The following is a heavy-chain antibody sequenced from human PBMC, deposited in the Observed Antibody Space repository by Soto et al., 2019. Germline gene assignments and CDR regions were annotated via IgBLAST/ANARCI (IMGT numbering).Heavy chain of an antibody. Sequence: ASVKVSCKASGYTFSDFDINWLRQASGQGPEWMGWMNAKSGDTFFARRFQGKFNMTWDTSLSTAYMEAGSLTSDDTAMYYCARGNPFNYAGFDVWGQGTTVTVSS. J-gene: IGHJ6*02. D-gene: IGHD3-16*01. CDR2: MNAKSGDT. CDR3: ARGNPFNYAGFDV. CDR1: GYTFSDFD. V-gene: IGHV1-8*01.